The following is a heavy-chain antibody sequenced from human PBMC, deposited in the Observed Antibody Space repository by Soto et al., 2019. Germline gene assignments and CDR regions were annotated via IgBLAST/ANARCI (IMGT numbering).Heavy chain of an antibody. J-gene: IGHJ4*02. CDR3: ARVWCGGDCYDWDY. CDR1: GGTFSSYA. Sequence: SVQVSCKASGGTFSSYAISWVRQAPGQGLEWMGGIIPIFGTANYAQKFQGRVTITADESTSTAYMELSSLRSEDTAVYYCARVWCGGDCYDWDYCGQGTLVTVYS. CDR2: IIPIFGTA. V-gene: IGHV1-69*01. D-gene: IGHD2-21*02.